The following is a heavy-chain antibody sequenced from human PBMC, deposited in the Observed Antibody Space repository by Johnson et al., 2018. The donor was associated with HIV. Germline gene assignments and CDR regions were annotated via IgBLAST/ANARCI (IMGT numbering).Heavy chain of an antibody. D-gene: IGHD6-13*01. V-gene: IGHV3-30*18. CDR2: ISYDGSNK. J-gene: IGHJ3*02. CDR1: GFTFSSYW. CDR3: AKDWAYSSSWYDDAFDI. Sequence: QVQLVESGGGLVQPGGSLRLSCAASGFTFSSYWMSWVRQAPGKGLEWVAVISYDGSNKYDADSVKGRFTIPRDNSKNTLYLQMNNVRAEDTAVYYCAKDWAYSSSWYDDAFDIWGQGTMVTVSS.